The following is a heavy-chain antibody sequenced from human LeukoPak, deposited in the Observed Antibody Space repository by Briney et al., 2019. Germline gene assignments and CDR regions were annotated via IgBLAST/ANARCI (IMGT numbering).Heavy chain of an antibody. V-gene: IGHV4-34*01. D-gene: IGHD4-17*01. CDR3: ARDYGDYVSYYFDY. Sequence: PSETLSLTCAVYGGSFSGYYWSWIRQPPGKGLEWIGEINHSGSTNYNPSLKSRVTISVDTSKNQFSLKLSSVTAADTAVYYCARDYGDYVSYYFDYWGQGTLVTVSS. J-gene: IGHJ4*02. CDR1: GGSFSGYY. CDR2: INHSGST.